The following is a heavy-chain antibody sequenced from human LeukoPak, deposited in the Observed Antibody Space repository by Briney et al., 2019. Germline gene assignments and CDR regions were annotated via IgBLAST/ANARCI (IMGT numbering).Heavy chain of an antibody. D-gene: IGHD2-2*01. Sequence: GGSMRLSCAASGFTFGGSAMQWVRQASGKGLEWVGRIRSKAKSYATAYAASLKGRFTISRDDSKNTAYLQMNSLKTEDTAVYYCTRTKGYCSSTSCYQIDYWGQGTLVTVSS. J-gene: IGHJ4*02. CDR2: IRSKAKSYAT. V-gene: IGHV3-73*01. CDR3: TRTKGYCSSTSCYQIDY. CDR1: GFTFGGSA.